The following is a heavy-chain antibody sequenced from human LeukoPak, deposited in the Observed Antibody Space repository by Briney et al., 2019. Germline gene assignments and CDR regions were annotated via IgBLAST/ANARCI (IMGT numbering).Heavy chain of an antibody. Sequence: PGGSLRLSCAASGFTFSSYGMHWVRQAPGKGLEWVSYISSSSSTVYYADSVKGRFTISRDNAKNSLYLQMNSLRAEDTAVYYCVSWRAATTVTTSDYWGQGTLVTVSS. J-gene: IGHJ4*02. CDR1: GFTFSSYG. CDR3: VSWRAATTVTTSDY. D-gene: IGHD4-17*01. CDR2: ISSSSSTV. V-gene: IGHV3-48*01.